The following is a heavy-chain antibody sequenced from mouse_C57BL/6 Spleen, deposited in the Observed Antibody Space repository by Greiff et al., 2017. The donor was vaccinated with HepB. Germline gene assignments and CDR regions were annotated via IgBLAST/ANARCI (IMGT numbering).Heavy chain of an antibody. Sequence: EVQLQQSGPELVKPGASVKISCKASGYTFTDYYMNWVKQSHGKSLEWIGDINPNNGGTSYNQKFKGKATLTVDKSSSTAYMELRSLTSEDSAVYYCAEITYYSNPYAMDYWGQGTSVTVSS. V-gene: IGHV1-26*01. CDR1: GYTFTDYY. CDR2: INPNNGGT. CDR3: AEITYYSNPYAMDY. D-gene: IGHD2-5*01. J-gene: IGHJ4*01.